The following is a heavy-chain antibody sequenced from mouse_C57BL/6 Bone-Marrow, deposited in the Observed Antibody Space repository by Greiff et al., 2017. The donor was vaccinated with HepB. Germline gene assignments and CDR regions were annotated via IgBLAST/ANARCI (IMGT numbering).Heavy chain of an antibody. V-gene: IGHV1-69*01. CDR2: IDPSDSYT. CDR1: GYTFTSYW. D-gene: IGHD2-3*01. J-gene: IGHJ3*01. CDR3: AREDDGYPWFAY. Sequence: VQLQQPGAELVMPGASVKLSCKASGYTFTSYWMHWVKQRPGQGLEWIGEIDPSDSYTNYNQKLKGKSTLTVDKSSSTAYMQLSSLTSEDSAVYYCAREDDGYPWFAYWGQGTRVTVSA.